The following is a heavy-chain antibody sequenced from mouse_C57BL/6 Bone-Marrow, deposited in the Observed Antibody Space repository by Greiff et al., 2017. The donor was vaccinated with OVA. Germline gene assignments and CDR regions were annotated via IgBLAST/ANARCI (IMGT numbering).Heavy chain of an antibody. V-gene: IGHV1-74*01. CDR3: AIRGDYSNSPWYFDV. J-gene: IGHJ1*03. D-gene: IGHD2-5*01. CDR2: IHPSDSDT. Sequence: QVQLQQPGAELVKPGASVKVSCKASGCTFTSYWMHWVKQRPGQGLGWIGRIHPSDSDTNYNQKFKGKATLTVDKSSSTAYMQLSSLTSEDSAVYYCAIRGDYSNSPWYFDVWGTGTTVTVSS. CDR1: GCTFTSYW.